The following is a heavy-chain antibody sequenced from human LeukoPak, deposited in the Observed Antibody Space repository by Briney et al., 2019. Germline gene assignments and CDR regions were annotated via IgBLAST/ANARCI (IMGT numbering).Heavy chain of an antibody. J-gene: IGHJ5*02. V-gene: IGHV5-51*01. D-gene: IGHD6-13*01. CDR1: GYSFSNYW. Sequence: GESLKISCKASGYSFSNYWIAWVRQMPGKGLEWMGILYPGDSDTRYSPSFQGQVTISADKSINTSYLQWSSPKASDTAIYYCAKGRQQLASLTWFDPWGQGTLVTVSS. CDR2: LYPGDSDT. CDR3: AKGRQQLASLTWFDP.